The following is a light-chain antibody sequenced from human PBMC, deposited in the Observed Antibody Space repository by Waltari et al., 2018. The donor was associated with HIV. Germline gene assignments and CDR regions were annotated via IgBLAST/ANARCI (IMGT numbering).Light chain of an antibody. J-gene: IGLJ1*01. CDR3: CSYAGRYTYV. Sequence: QSALTQPRSVSGSPGQSVTISCTGTSSDVGGYNYVSWYQHHPGKAPKFMIYDVTKRPSGAPDLFSGSKSGNTASLTISGLQAEDEADYYCCSYAGRYTYVFGTGTKVTVL. CDR1: SSDVGGYNY. CDR2: DVT. V-gene: IGLV2-11*01.